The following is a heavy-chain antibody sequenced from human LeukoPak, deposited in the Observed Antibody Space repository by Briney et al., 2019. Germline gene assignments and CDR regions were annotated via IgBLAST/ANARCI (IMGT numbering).Heavy chain of an antibody. V-gene: IGHV3-30*18. CDR1: GFTFSSYG. J-gene: IGHJ4*02. Sequence: GGSLRLSCAASGFTFSSYGMPWVRQAPGKGLEWVAVISYDGSNKYYADSVKGRFTISRDNSKNTLYLQMNSLRAEDTAVYYCAKDEYLAFDYWGQGTLVTVSS. D-gene: IGHD6-6*01. CDR2: ISYDGSNK. CDR3: AKDEYLAFDY.